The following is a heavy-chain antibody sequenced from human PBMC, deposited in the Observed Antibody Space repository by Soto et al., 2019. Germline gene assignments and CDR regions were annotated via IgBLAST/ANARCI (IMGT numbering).Heavy chain of an antibody. CDR3: AKELVVVPAAMVNYYYYYGMDV. Sequence: EVQLLESGGGLVQPGGSLRLSCAASGFTFSSYAMSWVRQAPGKGLEWVSAISGSGGSTYYADSVKGRFTISRDNSKNTPYLQMNSLRAEDTAVYYCAKELVVVPAAMVNYYYYYGMDVWGQGTTVTVSS. J-gene: IGHJ6*02. D-gene: IGHD2-2*01. V-gene: IGHV3-23*01. CDR1: GFTFSSYA. CDR2: ISGSGGST.